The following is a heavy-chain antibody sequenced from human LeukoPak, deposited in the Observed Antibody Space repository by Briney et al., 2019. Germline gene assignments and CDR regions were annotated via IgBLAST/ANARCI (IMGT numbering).Heavy chain of an antibody. CDR2: VFYTGDT. D-gene: IGHD2-15*01. J-gene: IGHJ4*02. CDR1: GGSISSFY. Sequence: SETLSLTCAVSGGSISSFYWSWIRQPPGKGLEWIGYVFYTGDTNSNPSLKSRVTMSLDTSKNQLSLRLTSVTAADTAVYYCARHPFATPFDHWGRGTLVIVSS. CDR3: ARHPFATPFDH. V-gene: IGHV4-59*08.